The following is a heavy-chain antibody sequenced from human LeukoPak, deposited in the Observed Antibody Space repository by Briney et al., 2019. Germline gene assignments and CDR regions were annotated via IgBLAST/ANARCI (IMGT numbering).Heavy chain of an antibody. CDR2: ISYDGSNK. CDR3: AREGDILNYFDY. Sequence: PGGSLRLSCAASGFTFSSYAMHWVRQAPGKGLEWVAVISYDGSNKYYADSVKGRFTISRDNSKNTLYLQMNSLRADDTAVYYCAREGDILNYFDYWGQGTLVTVSS. D-gene: IGHD3-9*01. J-gene: IGHJ4*02. CDR1: GFTFSSYA. V-gene: IGHV3-30-3*01.